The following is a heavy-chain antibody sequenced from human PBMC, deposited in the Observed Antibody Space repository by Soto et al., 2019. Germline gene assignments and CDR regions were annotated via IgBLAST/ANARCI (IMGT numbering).Heavy chain of an antibody. V-gene: IGHV4-34*01. D-gene: IGHD2-15*01. CDR3: GRGRGCSGGTSSPHLGY. J-gene: IGHJ4*02. Sequence: QVQLQQWGAGLLKPSETLSLTCAVYGGSFSGYYWSWIRQPPGKGLEWIGEINHSGSTNYNPSLKSGVPIAVDTSKNRFPLRLGSVTAGDPAVYSWGRGRGCSGGTSSPHLGYGGQGPLVPVSP. CDR2: INHSGST. CDR1: GGSFSGYY.